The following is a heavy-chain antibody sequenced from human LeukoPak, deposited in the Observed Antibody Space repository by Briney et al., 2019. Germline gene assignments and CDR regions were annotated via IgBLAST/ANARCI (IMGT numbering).Heavy chain of an antibody. CDR3: ASSPGGGVVIPTEYYFDY. V-gene: IGHV3-30*03. J-gene: IGHJ4*02. CDR1: GFTFSYYG. Sequence: GGSLRLSCAASGFTFSYYGMHWVRQAPGKGLEWVAVISNDGSNKYYADSVKGRFTISRDNSKNTLYLQMNSLRAEDTAVYYCASSPGGGVVIPTEYYFDYWGQGTLVTVSS. D-gene: IGHD3-3*01. CDR2: ISNDGSNK.